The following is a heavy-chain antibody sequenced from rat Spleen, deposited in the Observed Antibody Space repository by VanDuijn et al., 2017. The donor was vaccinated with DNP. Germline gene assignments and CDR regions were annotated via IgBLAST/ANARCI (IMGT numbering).Heavy chain of an antibody. J-gene: IGHJ1*01. V-gene: IGHV5-58*01. CDR2: INPDGGST. CDR3: AKTGSYYWYFDF. CDR1: GFTFSSYW. Sequence: EVQLVETGGGLVQPGRSLKLSCVASGFTFSSYWMYWIRQAPGKGLEWVSSINPDGGSTYYPDSVKGRFPIPRDNAENTVYLQMNSLRSEDTATYYCAKTGSYYWYFDFWGPGTMVTVSS. D-gene: IGHD5-1*01.